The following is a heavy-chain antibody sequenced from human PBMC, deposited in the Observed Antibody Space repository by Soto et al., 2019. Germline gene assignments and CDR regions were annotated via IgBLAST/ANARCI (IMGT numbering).Heavy chain of an antibody. Sequence: SGPTLVNPTETLTLTCTVSGFSLSNARMGVSWIRQPPGKALEWLAHIFSNDEKSYSTSLKSRLTISKDTSKSQVVLTMTNMDPVDTATYYCARTPAYYYDSSGYYSFDYWGQGTLVTVSS. CDR2: IFSNDEK. V-gene: IGHV2-26*01. J-gene: IGHJ4*02. CDR1: GFSLSNARMG. CDR3: ARTPAYYYDSSGYYSFDY. D-gene: IGHD3-22*01.